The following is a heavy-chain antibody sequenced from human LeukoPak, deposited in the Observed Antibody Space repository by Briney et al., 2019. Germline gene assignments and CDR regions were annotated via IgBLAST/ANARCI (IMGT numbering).Heavy chain of an antibody. J-gene: IGHJ4*02. CDR3: ARVLADGYSDY. CDR1: GGSFSGYY. Sequence: PSETLSLTCAVYGGSFSGYYWSWIRQPPGKGLEWIGEINHSGSTNYNPSLKSRVTISVDTSKNQFSLKLSSVTAADTAVYYCARVLADGYSDYWGQGTLVTVSS. V-gene: IGHV4-34*01. D-gene: IGHD5-24*01. CDR2: INHSGST.